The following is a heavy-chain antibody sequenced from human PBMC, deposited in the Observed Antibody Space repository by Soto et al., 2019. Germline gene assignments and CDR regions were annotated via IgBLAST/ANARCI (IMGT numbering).Heavy chain of an antibody. D-gene: IGHD3-22*01. CDR3: AKSRPWGYYDSSGYYYYFDY. J-gene: IGHJ4*02. V-gene: IGHV3-23*01. Sequence: WWSLRLSCSASVFTFSSYAMSWGRQAPGKGLEWVSAISGSGGSTYYADSVKGRFTISRDNSKNTLYLQMNSLRAEDTAVYYCAKSRPWGYYDSSGYYYYFDYWGQGTLVTVSS. CDR1: VFTFSSYA. CDR2: ISGSGGST.